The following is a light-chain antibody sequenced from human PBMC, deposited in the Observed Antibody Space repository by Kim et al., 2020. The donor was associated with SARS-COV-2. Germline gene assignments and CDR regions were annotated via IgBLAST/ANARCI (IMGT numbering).Light chain of an antibody. CDR2: DVS. CDR1: SSDVGGYNY. J-gene: IGLJ1*01. CDR3: SSYTSSSTLEV. Sequence: ITISCTGTSSDVGGYNYVSWYQQHPGKAPKLMIYDVSNRPSGVSNRFSGSKSGNTASLTISGLQAEDEADYYCSSYTSSSTLEVFGTGTKVTVL. V-gene: IGLV2-14*03.